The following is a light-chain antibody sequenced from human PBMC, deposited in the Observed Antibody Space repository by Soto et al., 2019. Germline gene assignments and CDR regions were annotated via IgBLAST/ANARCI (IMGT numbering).Light chain of an antibody. J-gene: IGLJ1*01. V-gene: IGLV2-14*03. CDR2: DVS. CDR1: SSDVGGYNY. Sequence: QSALTQPASVSGSPGQSITISCTGTSSDVGGYNYVSWYQQHPGKAPKFMIYDVSSRPSGVSNRFSGSKSGNTASLTISGRQADDEADYYCCSYNTSNTRQIVFGTGTKLTVL. CDR3: CSYNTSNTRQIV.